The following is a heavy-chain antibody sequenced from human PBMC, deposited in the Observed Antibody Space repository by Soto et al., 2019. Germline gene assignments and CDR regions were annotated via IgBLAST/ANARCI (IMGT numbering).Heavy chain of an antibody. V-gene: IGHV3-21*01. CDR2: LSKSSSNI. CDR3: ARVGELWLAHYFYYGLDV. CDR1: GLNFRTYT. Sequence: GGSLRLSCAASGLNFRTYTMAWVRQAPGKGLEWVASLSKSSSNIFYADSAKGRFTISRDNGKDSLYLHMSSPRVDDTAVYYCARVGELWLAHYFYYGLDVWGQGTAVTVSS. J-gene: IGHJ6*02. D-gene: IGHD6-19*01.